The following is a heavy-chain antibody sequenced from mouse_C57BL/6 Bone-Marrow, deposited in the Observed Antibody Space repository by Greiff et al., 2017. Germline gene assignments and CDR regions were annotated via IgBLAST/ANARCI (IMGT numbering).Heavy chain of an antibody. J-gene: IGHJ1*03. CDR2: IYPGSGST. Sequence: VQLQQPGAELVKPGASVKMSCKASGYTFTSYWITWVKQRPGQGLEWIGDIYPGSGSTNYNEKVKSKATLTVDTSSSTAYMQLSILTFEDSAVYYCSRPYYSNYWDFDVWGTGTTVTVSS. CDR3: SRPYYSNYWDFDV. D-gene: IGHD2-5*01. V-gene: IGHV1-55*01. CDR1: GYTFTSYW.